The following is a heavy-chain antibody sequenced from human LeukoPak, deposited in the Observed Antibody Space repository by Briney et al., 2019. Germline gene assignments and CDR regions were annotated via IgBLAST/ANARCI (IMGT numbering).Heavy chain of an antibody. J-gene: IGHJ2*01. CDR1: GGSISSSSYY. D-gene: IGHD4/OR15-4a*01. V-gene: IGHV4-39*07. Sequence: SETLSLTCTVSGGSISSSSYYWGWIRQPPGKGLEWIGSIYYSGSTYYNPSLKSRVTTSVDTSKNQFSLKLSSVTAADTAVYYCASVISTMVDWYFDLWGRGTLVTVSS. CDR3: ASVISTMVDWYFDL. CDR2: IYYSGST.